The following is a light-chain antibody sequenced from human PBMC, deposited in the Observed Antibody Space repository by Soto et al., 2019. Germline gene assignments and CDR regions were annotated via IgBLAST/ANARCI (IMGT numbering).Light chain of an antibody. V-gene: IGLV2-14*01. CDR1: SNDVGGYNY. CDR2: DVS. J-gene: IGLJ1*01. Sequence: QSALTQPASVSGSPGQSITISCTGTSNDVGGYNYVSWYQQYPCKAPKLMIYDVSNRPSGVSNRFSGSKSGNTASLTISGLQAEDEADYYCSSYTSSSYTSSSTLYVFGTGTKLTVL. CDR3: SSYTSSSYTSSSTLYV.